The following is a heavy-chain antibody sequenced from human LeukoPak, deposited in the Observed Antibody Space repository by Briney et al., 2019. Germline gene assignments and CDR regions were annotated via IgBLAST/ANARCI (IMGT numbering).Heavy chain of an antibody. CDR3: ARRTENWNYFDY. J-gene: IGHJ4*02. Sequence: SETLSLTCTVSGGSISNDGYYWSWIRQHPGKGLEWIGYIYYSGITYYNPSLKSRVTISVDTSKNQFSLKLSSVTAADTAVYYCARRTENWNYFDYWGQGTLVTVSS. D-gene: IGHD1-1*01. CDR2: IYYSGIT. CDR1: GGSISNDGYY. V-gene: IGHV4-31*03.